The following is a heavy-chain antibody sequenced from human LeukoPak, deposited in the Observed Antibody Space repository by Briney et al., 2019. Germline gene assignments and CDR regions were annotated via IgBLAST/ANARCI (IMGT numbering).Heavy chain of an antibody. J-gene: IGHJ4*02. CDR2: IYYSGST. CDR3: ARLRISSGHFDY. CDR1: GGSISSYC. Sequence: PSETLSLTCTVSGGSISSYCWSWIRQPPGKGLEWIGYIYYSGSTNYNPSLKSRVTISVDTSKNQFSLKLSSVTAADTAVYYCARLRISSGHFDYWGQGTLVTVSS. V-gene: IGHV4-59*08. D-gene: IGHD3-10*01.